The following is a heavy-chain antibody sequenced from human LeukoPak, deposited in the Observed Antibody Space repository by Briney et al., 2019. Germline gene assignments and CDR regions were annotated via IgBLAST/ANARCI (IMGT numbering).Heavy chain of an antibody. Sequence: GRSLTLSCAPSGFTFSSYGMHWVRQAPGKGLEWVAVIWYDGSNKYYADSVKGRFTISRDNSKNTLYLQMNSLRAEDTAVYYCAKAGPIYSSSNNWFDPWGQGTLVTVSS. J-gene: IGHJ5*02. CDR3: AKAGPIYSSSNNWFDP. D-gene: IGHD6-6*01. V-gene: IGHV3-33*06. CDR1: GFTFSSYG. CDR2: IWYDGSNK.